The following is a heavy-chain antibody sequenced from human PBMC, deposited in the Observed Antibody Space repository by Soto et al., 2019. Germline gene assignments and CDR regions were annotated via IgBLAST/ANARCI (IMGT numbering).Heavy chain of an antibody. V-gene: IGHV4-31*03. D-gene: IGHD3-22*01. CDR3: ARGGVNVNYYDSRGGLDV. CDR2: IYYSGST. J-gene: IGHJ6*02. CDR1: GGSISSGGYY. Sequence: SETLSLTCTVSGGSISSGGYYWSWIRQHPGKGLEWIGYIYYSGSTYYNPSLKSRVTISVDTSKNQFSLKLSSVTAADTAVYYCARGGVNVNYYDSRGGLDVWGQGTTVTVSS.